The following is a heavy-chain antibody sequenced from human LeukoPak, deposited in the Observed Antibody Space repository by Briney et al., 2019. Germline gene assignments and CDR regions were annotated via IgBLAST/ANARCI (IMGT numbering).Heavy chain of an antibody. Sequence: EASVKVSCKASGGTFSSYAISWVRQAPGQGLEWMGRIISILGIANYAQKFQGRVTITADKSTSTAYMELSSLRSEDTAVYYCAREGPRIAAAGTASDYWSQGTLVTVSS. J-gene: IGHJ4*02. V-gene: IGHV1-69*04. CDR1: GGTFSSYA. CDR3: AREGPRIAAAGTASDY. D-gene: IGHD6-13*01. CDR2: IISILGIA.